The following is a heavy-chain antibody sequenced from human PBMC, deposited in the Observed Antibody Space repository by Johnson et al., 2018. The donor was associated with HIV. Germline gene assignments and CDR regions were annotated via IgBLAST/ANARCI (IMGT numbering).Heavy chain of an antibody. CDR3: GKAHLGGYEDALDI. D-gene: IGHD3-16*01. V-gene: IGHV3-33*06. CDR1: GFTFSSYG. J-gene: IGHJ3*02. Sequence: QVQLVESGGGVVQPGRSLRLSCAASGFTFSSYGMHWVRQAPGKGLEWVAVIWYDGSNKYYADSVKGRFTISRDNSKNTLYLQMNSLRAEDTAVYYCGKAHLGGYEDALDIWGQGTMVTVSS. CDR2: IWYDGSNK.